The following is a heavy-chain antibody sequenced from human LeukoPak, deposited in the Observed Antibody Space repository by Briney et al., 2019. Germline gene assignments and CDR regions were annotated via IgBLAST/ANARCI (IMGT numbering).Heavy chain of an antibody. CDR3: ARCPLVRGVILPWFDP. J-gene: IGHJ5*02. CDR2: IYYSGST. CDR1: GVSISSGGYY. D-gene: IGHD3-10*01. V-gene: IGHV4-31*03. Sequence: ASETLSLTCTVSGVSISSGGYYWSWIRQHPGKGLEWIGYIYYSGSTYYNPSLKSRVSISVDTSKNQFSLKLSSVTAADTAVYYCARCPLVRGVILPWFDPWGQGTLVTVSS.